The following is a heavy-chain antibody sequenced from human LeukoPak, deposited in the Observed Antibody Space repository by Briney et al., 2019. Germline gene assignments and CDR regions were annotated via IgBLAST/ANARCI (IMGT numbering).Heavy chain of an antibody. Sequence: GRSLRLSCAASGFTFDDYAMHWVRQAPGKGLEWVSGISWNSGSIGYADSVKGRFTISRDNAKNSLYLQMSSLRAEDTALYYCAKSQQPHFYGSGSPSDYWGQGTLDTVSS. D-gene: IGHD3-10*01. CDR3: AKSQQPHFYGSGSPSDY. CDR2: ISWNSGSI. V-gene: IGHV3-9*01. J-gene: IGHJ4*02. CDR1: GFTFDDYA.